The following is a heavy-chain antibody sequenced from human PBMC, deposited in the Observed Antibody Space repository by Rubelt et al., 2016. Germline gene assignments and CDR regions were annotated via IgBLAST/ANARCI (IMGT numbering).Heavy chain of an antibody. Sequence: QVQLQQWGAGLLKPSETLSLTCAVYGGSFSGYYWSWIRQPPGKGLEWIGEINHSGSTNYNPSLESRVTISVDTSKNQFSLKLSSVTAADTAVYYCARGRRGSSSWLGRDYYGMDVWGQGTTVTVSS. CDR3: ARGRRGSSSWLGRDYYGMDV. CDR2: INHSGST. CDR1: GGSFSGYY. J-gene: IGHJ6*02. V-gene: IGHV4-34*01. D-gene: IGHD6-13*01.